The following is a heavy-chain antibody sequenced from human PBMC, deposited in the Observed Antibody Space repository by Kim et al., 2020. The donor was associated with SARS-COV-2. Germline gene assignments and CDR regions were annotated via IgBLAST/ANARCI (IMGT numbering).Heavy chain of an antibody. CDR1: GYSFTSYW. D-gene: IGHD4-4*01. CDR2: IDPSDSYT. J-gene: IGHJ5*02. CDR3: ANDYSNWFDP. V-gene: IGHV5-10-1*01. Sequence: GESLKISCKGSGYSFTSYWISWVRQMPGKGLEWMGRIDPSDSYTNYSPSFQGHVTISADKSISTAYLQWSSLKASDTAMYYCANDYSNWFDPWGQGTLVTVSS.